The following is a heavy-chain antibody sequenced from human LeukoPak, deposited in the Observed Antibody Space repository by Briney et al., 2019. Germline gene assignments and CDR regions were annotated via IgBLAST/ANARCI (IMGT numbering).Heavy chain of an antibody. J-gene: IGHJ4*02. Sequence: LSLTCAVSGYSISSASYWGWIRQPPGKGLEWVSYISSSSSTIYYADSVKGRFTISRDNAKNSLYLQMNSLRAEDTAVYYCARDPNWNYEPRWGQGTLVTVSS. V-gene: IGHV3-11*04. CDR1: GYSISSASY. CDR3: ARDPNWNYEPR. CDR2: ISSSSSTI. D-gene: IGHD1-7*01.